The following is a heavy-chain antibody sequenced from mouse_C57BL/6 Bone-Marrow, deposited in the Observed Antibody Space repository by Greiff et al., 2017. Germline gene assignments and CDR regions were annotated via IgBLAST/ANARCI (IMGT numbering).Heavy chain of an antibody. CDR3: ARYGYGYGV. CDR1: GYTFTSYW. Sequence: QVQLQQPGAELVMPGASVKLSCKASGYTFTSYWMHWVKQRPGQGLEWIGEIDPSDSYTNYNQKFKGKSTLTVDKSSSTAYMQLSSLTSEDSAVYYCARYGYGYGVWGQGTLVTVSA. CDR2: IDPSDSYT. J-gene: IGHJ3*01. D-gene: IGHD2-2*01. V-gene: IGHV1-69*01.